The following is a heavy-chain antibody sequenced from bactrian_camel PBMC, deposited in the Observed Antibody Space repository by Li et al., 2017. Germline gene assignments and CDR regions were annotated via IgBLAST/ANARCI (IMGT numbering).Heavy chain of an antibody. Sequence: HVQLVESGGGAVLAGGSLRLSCAGTGTTIRAYCMSWSRQVPGQEREALATIDTEGRITYVDSVKGRFTISKDKAKNTLYLQMDDLKPEDTAMYYCAAEIQRSGLCRVWLLGDLGYRGRGTQVTVS. CDR1: GTTIRAYC. CDR2: IDTEGRI. D-gene: IGHD2*01. V-gene: IGHV3S55*01. J-gene: IGHJ6*01. CDR3: AAEIQRSGLCRVWLLGDLGY.